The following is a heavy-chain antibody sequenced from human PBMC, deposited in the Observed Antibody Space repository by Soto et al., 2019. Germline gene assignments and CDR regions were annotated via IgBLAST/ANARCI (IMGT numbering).Heavy chain of an antibody. CDR3: ARHSNWDYFDY. CDR1: GGSISSYY. D-gene: IGHD3-16*01. CDR2: IYYSGST. Sequence: SETLSLTCTVSGGSISSYYWSWIRQPPGKGLEWIGYIYYSGSTNYNPSLKSRVTISVDTPKNQFSLKLSSVTAADTAVYYCARHSNWDYFDYWGQGTLVTVSS. V-gene: IGHV4-59*08. J-gene: IGHJ4*02.